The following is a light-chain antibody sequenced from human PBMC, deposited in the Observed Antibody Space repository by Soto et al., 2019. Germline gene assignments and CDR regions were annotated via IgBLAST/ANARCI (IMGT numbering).Light chain of an antibody. V-gene: IGLV1-47*02. J-gene: IGLJ2*01. CDR3: AAWDDSLGGVV. CDR2: NNN. CDR1: SSNIGSNY. Sequence: QSVLTQPPSASGTPGQKVTISCSGSSSNIGSNYVFWYQHLPGTAPKLLIYNNNQRPSGVPDRFSGSKSGTSAPLAISGLRWEEENDYYCAAWDDSLGGVVFGGGTKLTVL.